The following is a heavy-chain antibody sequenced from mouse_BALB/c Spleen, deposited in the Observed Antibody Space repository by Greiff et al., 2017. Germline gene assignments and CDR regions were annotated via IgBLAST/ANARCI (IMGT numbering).Heavy chain of an antibody. Sequence: VQLQESGAELVKPGASVKLSCKASGYTFTSYYMYWVKQRPGQGLEWIGEINPSNGGTNFNEKFKSKATLTVDKSSSTAYMQLSSLTSEDSAVYYCTRRGDGYPWYFDVWGAGTTVTVSS. CDR3: TRRGDGYPWYFDV. J-gene: IGHJ1*01. D-gene: IGHD2-3*01. V-gene: IGHV1S81*02. CDR2: INPSNGGT. CDR1: GYTFTSYY.